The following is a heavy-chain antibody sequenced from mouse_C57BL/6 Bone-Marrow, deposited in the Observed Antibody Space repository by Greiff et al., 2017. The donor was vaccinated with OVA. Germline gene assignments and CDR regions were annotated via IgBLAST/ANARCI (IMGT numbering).Heavy chain of an antibody. CDR1: GYTFTSYW. J-gene: IGHJ1*03. Sequence: QVQLQQPGAELVKPGASVKLSCKASGYTFTSYWMHWVKQRPGQGLEWIGMIHPNSGSTNYNEKFKSKATLTVDQSSSTAYMQLSSLTSEDSAVYYCASPLYGSSYGYFDVWGTGTTVTVSS. CDR2: IHPNSGST. D-gene: IGHD1-1*01. V-gene: IGHV1-64*01. CDR3: ASPLYGSSYGYFDV.